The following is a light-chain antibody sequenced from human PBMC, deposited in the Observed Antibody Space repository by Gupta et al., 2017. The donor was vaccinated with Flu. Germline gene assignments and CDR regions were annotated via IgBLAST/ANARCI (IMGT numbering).Light chain of an antibody. Sequence: EIVLTQSPGTLSLSPGERATLSCRASQSVSSSYLDWYQQKPGQAPRLIIYGASSRATGTPDRFSGSGYEKDFTLTSSRREYEDFAVYYEHQDCSSNQFGQGTKLDIK. V-gene: IGKV3-20*01. CDR3: HQDCSSNQ. CDR1: QSVSSSY. J-gene: IGKJ2*01. CDR2: GAS.